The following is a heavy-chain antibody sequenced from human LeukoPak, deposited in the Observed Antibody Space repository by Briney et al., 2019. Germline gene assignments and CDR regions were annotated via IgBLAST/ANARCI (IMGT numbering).Heavy chain of an antibody. J-gene: IGHJ4*02. Sequence: PGRSLGLSCAASGFTFSSYGMHWVRQAPGKGLEWVAVIWYDGSNKYYADSVKGRFTISRDNSKNTLYLQMNSLRAEDTAVYYCARDTRGVVVPAAINAMDYWGQGTLVTVSS. V-gene: IGHV3-33*01. D-gene: IGHD2-2*01. CDR3: ARDTRGVVVPAAINAMDY. CDR1: GFTFSSYG. CDR2: IWYDGSNK.